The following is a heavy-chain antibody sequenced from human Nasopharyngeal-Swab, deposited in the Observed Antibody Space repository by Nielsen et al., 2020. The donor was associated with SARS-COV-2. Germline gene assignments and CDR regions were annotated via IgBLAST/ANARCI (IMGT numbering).Heavy chain of an antibody. Sequence: GESLKISCAPSGFSVGSNYVSWVRQAPGKGLEWVSILYSGGVTFYADSVEGRFSISRDNSKNTIYLQMNNLRAEDTAVYYCARDRNTVPAGHSYFGMDVWGQGTMVTVSS. CDR2: LYSGGVT. V-gene: IGHV3-53*01. D-gene: IGHD4-11*01. CDR3: ARDRNTVPAGHSYFGMDV. CDR1: GFSVGSNY. J-gene: IGHJ6*02.